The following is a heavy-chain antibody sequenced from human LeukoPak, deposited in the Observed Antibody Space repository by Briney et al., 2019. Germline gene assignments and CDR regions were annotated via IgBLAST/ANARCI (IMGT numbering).Heavy chain of an antibody. D-gene: IGHD6-19*01. CDR3: ARLMAVAGTDY. J-gene: IGHJ4*02. Sequence: GSLRLSCATSGFTFSSYAMHWVRQAPGKGLEWVAVISYDGSNKYYADSVKGRFTISRDNSKNTLYLQMNSLRAEDTAVYYCARLMAVAGTDYWGQGTLVTVSS. CDR2: ISYDGSNK. V-gene: IGHV3-30-3*01. CDR1: GFTFSSYA.